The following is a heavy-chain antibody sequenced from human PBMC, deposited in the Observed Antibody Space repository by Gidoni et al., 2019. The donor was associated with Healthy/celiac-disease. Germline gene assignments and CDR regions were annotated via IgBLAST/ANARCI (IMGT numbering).Heavy chain of an antibody. V-gene: IGHV3-48*03. D-gene: IGHD2-2*01. Sequence: EVQLVESGGGLVQPGGSLSLSCAASGFTFSSYEMKWVRQAPGKGLEWVSYISSSGSNIYYADSVKGRVTISRDNAKNSLYLQMNSLRAEDTAVYYCARALYCSSTSCYDWYFDLWGRGTLVTVSS. CDR1: GFTFSSYE. CDR3: ARALYCSSTSCYDWYFDL. J-gene: IGHJ2*01. CDR2: ISSSGSNI.